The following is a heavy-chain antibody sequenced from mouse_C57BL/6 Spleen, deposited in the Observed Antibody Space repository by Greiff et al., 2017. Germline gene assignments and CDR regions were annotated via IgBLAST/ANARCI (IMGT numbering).Heavy chain of an antibody. V-gene: IGHV1-82*01. CDR3: AYITTVVAEYFDV. CDR1: GYAFSSSW. CDR2: IYPGDGGT. J-gene: IGHJ1*03. D-gene: IGHD1-1*01. Sequence: VQLQQSGPELVKPGASVKISCKASGYAFSSSWMNWVKQRPGKGLEWIGRIYPGDGGTNYNGKFKGKATLTADKSSSTAYMQLSSLTSEDSAVYFGAYITTVVAEYFDVWGTGTTVTVSS.